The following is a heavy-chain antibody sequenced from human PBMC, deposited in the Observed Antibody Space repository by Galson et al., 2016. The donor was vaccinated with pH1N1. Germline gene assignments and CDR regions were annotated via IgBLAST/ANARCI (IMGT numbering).Heavy chain of an antibody. CDR3: ARALYYGGNSIAFDV. D-gene: IGHD4-23*01. Sequence: SLRLSCAASGFTFSSYVMNWVRQAPGKGLEWVSSISSSSTYIYYADSVRGRSTISRDNAKNSLYLQMNSLRAEDTAIYYCARALYYGGNSIAFDVWGQGSMVTVSS. CDR2: ISSSSTYI. V-gene: IGHV3-21*01. J-gene: IGHJ3*01. CDR1: GFTFSSYV.